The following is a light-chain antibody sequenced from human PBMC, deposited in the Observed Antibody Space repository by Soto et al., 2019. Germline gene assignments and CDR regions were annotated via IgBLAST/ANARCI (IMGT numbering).Light chain of an antibody. V-gene: IGLV2-14*01. CDR3: SSYASGSIYV. CDR2: EVS. J-gene: IGLJ1*01. CDR1: SRDVGDYNS. Sequence: QSVLAQPASVSGSPGQSITISCTGTSRDVGDYNSVSWYQQHPDKAPKLVIFEVSDRPSGVSNRFSGSKSGNTASLTISGLQPEDEADYYCSSYASGSIYVFGTGTKLTVL.